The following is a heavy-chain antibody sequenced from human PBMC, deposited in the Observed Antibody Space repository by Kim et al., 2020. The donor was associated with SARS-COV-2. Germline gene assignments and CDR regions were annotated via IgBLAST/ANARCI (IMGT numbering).Heavy chain of an antibody. J-gene: IGHJ5*02. CDR3: AKARYSSSSISIDP. CDR2: ISGSGGST. CDR1: GFTFSSYA. V-gene: IGHV3-23*01. D-gene: IGHD6-6*01. Sequence: GGSLRLSCAASGFTFSSYAMSWVRQAPGKGLEWVSAISGSGGSTYYADSVKGRFTISRDNSKNTLYLQMNSLRAEDTAVYYCAKARYSSSSISIDPWGQGTLVTVSS.